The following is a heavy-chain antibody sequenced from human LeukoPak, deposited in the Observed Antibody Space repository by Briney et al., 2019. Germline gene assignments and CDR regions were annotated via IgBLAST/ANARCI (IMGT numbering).Heavy chain of an antibody. CDR1: GYSFASSW. Sequence: GESLKISCKGSGYSFASSWIGWVRQMPGKGLECMGIIYPGDSDTRYSPSFQGQVTISADKSISTAYLQWSSLKASDTAMYYCARLGTCSHGTCPAFDSWGQGTLVTVST. CDR3: ARLGTCSHGTCPAFDS. CDR2: IYPGDSDT. D-gene: IGHD2-15*01. J-gene: IGHJ4*02. V-gene: IGHV5-51*01.